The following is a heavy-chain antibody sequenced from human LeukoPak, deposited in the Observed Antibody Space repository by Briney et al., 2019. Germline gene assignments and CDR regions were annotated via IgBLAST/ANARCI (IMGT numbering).Heavy chain of an antibody. CDR1: GGTFTTYS. J-gene: IGHJ6*02. V-gene: IGHV1-69*04. Sequence: GSSVKVSCKASGGTFTTYSISWVRQAPGQGLGWMGRTIPLLRMTNYAQRFQGRVTIIADKSTSTAHLELSGLRSEDTAVYYCARDAYMNDRWFYRMDVWGQGTTIIVSS. CDR3: ARDAYMNDRWFYRMDV. CDR2: TIPLLRMT. D-gene: IGHD2-15*01.